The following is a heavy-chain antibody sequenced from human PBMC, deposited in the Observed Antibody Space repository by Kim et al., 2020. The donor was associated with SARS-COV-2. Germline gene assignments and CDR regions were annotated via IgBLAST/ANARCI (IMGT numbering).Heavy chain of an antibody. CDR3: AKDSYYDILTGYSNAAFDI. J-gene: IGHJ3*02. D-gene: IGHD3-9*01. V-gene: IGHV3-9*01. CDR2: ISWNSGSI. CDR1: GFTFGDYA. Sequence: GGSLRLSCAASGFTFGDYAMHWVRQAPGKGLEWVSGISWNSGSICYADSVKGRFTISRDNAKNSLYLQMNSLRAEDTALYYCAKDSYYDILTGYSNAAFDIWGQGTMVTVSS.